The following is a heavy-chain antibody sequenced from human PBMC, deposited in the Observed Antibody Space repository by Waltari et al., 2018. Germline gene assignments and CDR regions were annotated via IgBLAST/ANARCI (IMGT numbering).Heavy chain of an antibody. J-gene: IGHJ5*02. D-gene: IGHD6-6*01. CDR2: ISGSGGST. CDR1: GFTFSSYA. V-gene: IGHV3-23*04. Sequence: EVQLVESGGGLVQPGGSLRLSCAASGFTFSSYAMSWVRQAPGKGLEWVSAISGSGGSTYYADSVKGRFTISRDNSKNTLYLQMNSLRAEDTAVYYCARDLLGRDSSSSGWFDPWGQGTLVTVSS. CDR3: ARDLLGRDSSSSGWFDP.